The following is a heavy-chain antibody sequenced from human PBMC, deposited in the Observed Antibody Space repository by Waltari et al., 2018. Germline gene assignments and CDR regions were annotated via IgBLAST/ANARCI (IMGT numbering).Heavy chain of an antibody. Sequence: EVQLVESGGGLVQPGRSLSLSCAASGFTFDDYAMHWVRQAPGQGLEWVSGISWNSGSIGYADSVKGRFTISRDNAKNSLYLQMNSLRAEDTALYYCAKDRDCSSTSCYGDLGLSFDYWGQGTLVTVSS. CDR2: ISWNSGSI. CDR3: AKDRDCSSTSCYGDLGLSFDY. J-gene: IGHJ4*02. V-gene: IGHV3-9*01. D-gene: IGHD2-2*01. CDR1: GFTFDDYA.